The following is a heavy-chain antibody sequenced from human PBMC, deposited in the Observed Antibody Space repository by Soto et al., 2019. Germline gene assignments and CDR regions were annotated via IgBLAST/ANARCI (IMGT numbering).Heavy chain of an antibody. Sequence: SVKVSCKASGGTFSSYAISWVRQAPGQGLEWMGGIIPIFGTANCAQKFQGRVTITADESTSTAYMELSSLRSEDTAVYYCAFGYSGYDPDYWGQGTLVTVSS. CDR3: AFGYSGYDPDY. D-gene: IGHD5-12*01. CDR2: IIPIFGTA. CDR1: GGTFSSYA. V-gene: IGHV1-69*13. J-gene: IGHJ4*02.